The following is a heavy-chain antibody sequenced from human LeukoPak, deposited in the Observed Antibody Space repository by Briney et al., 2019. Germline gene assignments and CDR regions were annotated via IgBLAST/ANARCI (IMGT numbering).Heavy chain of an antibody. V-gene: IGHV4-39*01. D-gene: IGHD2-2*01. CDR2: IYYSGST. CDR3: ARQDCSSTSCYLDY. J-gene: IGHJ4*02. Sequence: SETLSLTCTVSGGSISSSSYYWGWIRQPPGKGLEWIGSIYYSGSTYYNPSPKSRVTISVDTSKNQFSLKLSSVTAADTAVYYCARQDCSSTSCYLDYWGQGTLVTVSS. CDR1: GGSISSSSYY.